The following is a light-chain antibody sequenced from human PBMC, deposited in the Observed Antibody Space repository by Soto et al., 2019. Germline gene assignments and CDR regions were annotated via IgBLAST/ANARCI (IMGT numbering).Light chain of an antibody. J-gene: IGLJ1*01. V-gene: IGLV1-44*01. CDR3: AAWDDSLNGLYV. Sequence: QSALTQPPSASGTPGQRVTISCSGSSSNIGSNTVNWYQQLPGTAPKLLIYSNNQRPSGVPDRFFGSKSGTSASLAISGLQSEDGTDYYCAAWDDSLNGLYVFGTGTKLTVL. CDR1: SSNIGSNT. CDR2: SNN.